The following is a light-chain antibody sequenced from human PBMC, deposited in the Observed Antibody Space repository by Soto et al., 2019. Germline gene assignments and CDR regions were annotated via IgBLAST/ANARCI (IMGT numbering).Light chain of an antibody. CDR2: KAS. Sequence: DIQMTQSPSSLSASVGDRVTITCRASQSIHIYLNRFQLRPGKAPRLLIYKASTLQSGVPSRFSGSGSRTDFTLTITNLQPEDSATYYCLQSYGTPRTFGQGTKVEVK. CDR3: LQSYGTPRT. CDR1: QSIHIY. J-gene: IGKJ1*01. V-gene: IGKV1-39*01.